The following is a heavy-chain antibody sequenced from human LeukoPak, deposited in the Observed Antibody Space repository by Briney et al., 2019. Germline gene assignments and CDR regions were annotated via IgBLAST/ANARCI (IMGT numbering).Heavy chain of an antibody. CDR3: ARTLDTTGYFRNFDY. Sequence: PSETLSLTCGIYGGSFRGCYWSWIRQSPGKGLEWIGEISHSGGTNYNPSLKSRVTISGDTSKNQFSLTLYSVTAADTAVYYCARTLDTTGYFRNFDYWGQGSPVTVSS. CDR1: GGSFRGCY. J-gene: IGHJ4*02. CDR2: ISHSGGT. V-gene: IGHV4-34*01. D-gene: IGHD3-9*01.